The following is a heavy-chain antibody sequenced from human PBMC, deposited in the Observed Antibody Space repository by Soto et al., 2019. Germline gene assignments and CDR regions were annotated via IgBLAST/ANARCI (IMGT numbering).Heavy chain of an antibody. Sequence: QVQLQQWGAGLLKPSETLSLTCAVYGGSFSGYYWSWIRQPPVKGLEWIGEINHSGGTNYNPSLKSRVTISVDTSKIQFSLKLSSVTAADTAVFYCARLRWEQPWVFDYWGQGTLGSVSA. D-gene: IGHD1-26*01. J-gene: IGHJ4*02. CDR1: GGSFSGYY. V-gene: IGHV4-34*02. CDR3: ARLRWEQPWVFDY. CDR2: INHSGGT.